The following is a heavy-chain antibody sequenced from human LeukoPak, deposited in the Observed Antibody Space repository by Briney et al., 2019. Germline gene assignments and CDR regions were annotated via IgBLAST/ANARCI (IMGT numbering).Heavy chain of an antibody. D-gene: IGHD2-2*01. CDR2: ISAYNGNT. V-gene: IGHV1-18*01. CDR3: ARDSIVVVPAALYYMDV. CDR1: GYTFTSYG. J-gene: IGHJ6*03. Sequence: ALVKVSCKASGYTFTSYGISWVRQAPGQGLEWMGWISAYNGNTNYAQKLQGRVTMTTDTSTSTAYMELRSLRSDDTAVYYCARDSIVVVPAALYYMDVWGRGTTVTVSS.